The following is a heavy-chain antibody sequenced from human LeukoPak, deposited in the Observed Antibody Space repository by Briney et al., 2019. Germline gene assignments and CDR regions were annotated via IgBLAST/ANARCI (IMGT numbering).Heavy chain of an antibody. J-gene: IGHJ4*02. CDR1: GGSISSTIYY. V-gene: IGHV4-39*01. D-gene: IGHD1-14*01. CDR3: ATDLAELNY. Sequence: SETLSLTCTVSGGSISSTIYYWSWIRQPPGKGLEWIGSIFYSGSTYYNPSLKSRVTISVDTSKNQFSLKLSSLTAADTAVYYCATDLAELNYWGQGTLVTVSS. CDR2: IFYSGST.